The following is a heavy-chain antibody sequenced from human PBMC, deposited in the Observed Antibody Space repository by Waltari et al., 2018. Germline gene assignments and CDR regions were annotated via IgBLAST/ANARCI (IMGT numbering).Heavy chain of an antibody. D-gene: IGHD3-10*01. CDR3: ARQRTYYYGSGSRGIDY. CDR2: IYYSGST. Sequence: QLQLQESGPGLVKPSEPLSLTCPVSGGSISSSSYYWGWIRQPPGKGLEWIGSIYYSGSTYYNPSLKSRVTISVDTSKNQFSLKLGSVTAADTAVYYCARQRTYYYGSGSRGIDYWGQGTLVTVSS. J-gene: IGHJ4*02. V-gene: IGHV4-39*01. CDR1: GGSISSSSYY.